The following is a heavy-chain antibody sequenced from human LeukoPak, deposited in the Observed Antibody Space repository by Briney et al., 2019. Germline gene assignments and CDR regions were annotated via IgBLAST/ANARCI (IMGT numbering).Heavy chain of an antibody. CDR1: GGTFSSYA. CDR3: ARDLQMVYAADGTYYYYGMDV. CDR2: IIPIFGTA. J-gene: IGHJ6*02. V-gene: IGHV1-69*13. D-gene: IGHD2-8*01. Sequence: GASVKVSCKASGGTFSSYAISWVRQAPGQGLEWMGGIIPIFGTANYAQKFQGRVTITADESTSTAYMELSSLRSEDTAVYYCARDLQMVYAADGTYYYYGMDVWGQGTTVTVSS.